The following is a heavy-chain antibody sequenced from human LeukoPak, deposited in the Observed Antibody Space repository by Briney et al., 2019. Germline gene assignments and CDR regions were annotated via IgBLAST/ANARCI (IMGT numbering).Heavy chain of an antibody. Sequence: ASVKVSCKASGYTFTSYGISWVRQAPGQGLEWMGWISAYNGNTNYAQKLQGRVTMTTDTSTSTAYMELRSLRSDDTAVYYCARTVTIFGVVSGAFDIWGQGTMVTVSS. CDR1: GYTFTSYG. J-gene: IGHJ3*02. CDR2: ISAYNGNT. D-gene: IGHD3-3*01. CDR3: ARTVTIFGVVSGAFDI. V-gene: IGHV1-18*01.